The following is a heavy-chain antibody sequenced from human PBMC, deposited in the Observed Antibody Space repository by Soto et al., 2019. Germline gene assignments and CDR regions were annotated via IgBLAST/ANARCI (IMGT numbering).Heavy chain of an antibody. Sequence: GALRLSCAASGFTFSNYAMSWVRQAPGKGLEWVSAISGSGGSTYYADSVKGRFTISRDNSKNTLYLQMNSLRAEDTAVYYCAKFGYYYDSSGQDYWGQGTLVTVSS. CDR2: ISGSGGST. V-gene: IGHV3-23*01. D-gene: IGHD3-22*01. J-gene: IGHJ4*02. CDR3: AKFGYYYDSSGQDY. CDR1: GFTFSNYA.